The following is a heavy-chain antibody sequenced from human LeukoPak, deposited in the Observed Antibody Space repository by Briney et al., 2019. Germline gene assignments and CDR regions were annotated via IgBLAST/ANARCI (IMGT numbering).Heavy chain of an antibody. CDR3: AKGPQLYSGYHPDY. Sequence: PGGSLSLSCAASGLAFSGSAMTWVRQASGKGLPWVSTITGSDDKTSYADPVKGRFTISRDFSKNMVHLHMNSLRGEDTAIYYCAKGPQLYSGYHPDYWGQGTLVTVSS. V-gene: IGHV3-23*01. CDR2: ITGSDDKT. CDR1: GLAFSGSA. J-gene: IGHJ4*02. D-gene: IGHD5-12*01.